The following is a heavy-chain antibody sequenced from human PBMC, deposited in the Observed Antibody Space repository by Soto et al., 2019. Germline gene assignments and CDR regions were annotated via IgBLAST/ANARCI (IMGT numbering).Heavy chain of an antibody. CDR1: GGTFSSYA. V-gene: IGHV1-69*13. J-gene: IGHJ5*02. Sequence: ASVKVSCKASGGTFSSYAISWVRQAPGQGLEWMGGIIPIFGTANYAQKFQGRVTITADESTSTAYMELSSLRSEDTAVHYCARGCSGGSCYPPGYNWFDPWGQGTLVTVSS. D-gene: IGHD2-15*01. CDR2: IIPIFGTA. CDR3: ARGCSGGSCYPPGYNWFDP.